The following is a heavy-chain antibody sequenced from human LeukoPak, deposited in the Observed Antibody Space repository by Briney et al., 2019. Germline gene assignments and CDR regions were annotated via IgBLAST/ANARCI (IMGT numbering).Heavy chain of an antibody. J-gene: IGHJ4*02. D-gene: IGHD4-11*01. CDR3: ARQGPLTTAVTTRTNPFDY. Sequence: SETLSLTCTVSGGSISSYYWSWIRQPPGKGLEWLGYMYHGGSTDYNPSLKSRVTILVDTSKNQFSLKLNSVTAADTAVYYCARQGPLTTAVTTRTNPFDYWGQGTLVTVSS. V-gene: IGHV4-59*08. CDR2: MYHGGST. CDR1: GGSISSYY.